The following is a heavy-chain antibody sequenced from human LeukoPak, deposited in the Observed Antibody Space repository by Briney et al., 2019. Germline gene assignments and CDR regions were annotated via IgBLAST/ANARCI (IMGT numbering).Heavy chain of an antibody. Sequence: SQTLSLTCTVSGGSISSGSYYWSWILQPAGKGLEWIGRIYTSGSTNYNPSLKSRVTISVDTSKNQFSLKLSSVTAADTAVYYCARGPSGYSSSWYGGGYFDYWGQGTLATVSS. CDR2: IYTSGST. J-gene: IGHJ4*02. V-gene: IGHV4-61*02. CDR3: ARGPSGYSSSWYGGGYFDY. CDR1: GGSISSGSYY. D-gene: IGHD6-13*01.